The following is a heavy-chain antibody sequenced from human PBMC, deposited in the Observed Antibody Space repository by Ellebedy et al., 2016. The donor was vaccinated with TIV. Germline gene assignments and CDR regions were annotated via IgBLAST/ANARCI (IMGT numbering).Heavy chain of an antibody. V-gene: IGHV3-49*03. D-gene: IGHD6-13*01. CDR3: TRTSSSWYLAAFDI. J-gene: IGHJ3*02. CDR2: IRSKAYGGTT. Sequence: GGSLRLSCTASGFTFGDYAMSWFRQAPGKGLEWVGFIRSKAYGGTTEYAASVKARFTISRDDSKSIAYLQMNSLKTEDTAVYYCTRTSSSWYLAAFDIWGQGTMVTVSS. CDR1: GFTFGDYA.